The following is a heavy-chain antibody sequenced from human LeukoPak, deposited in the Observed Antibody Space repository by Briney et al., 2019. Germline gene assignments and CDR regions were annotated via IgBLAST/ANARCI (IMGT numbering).Heavy chain of an antibody. Sequence: GGSLRLSCAASGFTFSSYEMHWVRQAPGKGRRWVSYISSSGSTIYYAGSVKGRFTISRDNAKNSLYLQMNSLRAEDTAVYYCARDVYNDDGIDYWGQGTLVTVAS. CDR2: ISSSGSTI. V-gene: IGHV3-48*03. CDR1: GFTFSSYE. CDR3: ARDVYNDDGIDY. J-gene: IGHJ4*02. D-gene: IGHD3-22*01.